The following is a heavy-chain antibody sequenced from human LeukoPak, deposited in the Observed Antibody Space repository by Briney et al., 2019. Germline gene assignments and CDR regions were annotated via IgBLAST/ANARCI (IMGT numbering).Heavy chain of an antibody. CDR2: IYYSGST. Sequence: PSETLSLTCTVSGGSISSGGYYWSWIRQHPGKGLEWIGYIYYSGSTYYSPSLKSRVTISVDTSKNQFSLKLSSVTAADTAVYYCARHPAYYDFWRVDLPNWFDPWGQGTLVAVSS. D-gene: IGHD3-3*01. CDR3: ARHPAYYDFWRVDLPNWFDP. J-gene: IGHJ5*02. V-gene: IGHV4-31*03. CDR1: GGSISSGGYY.